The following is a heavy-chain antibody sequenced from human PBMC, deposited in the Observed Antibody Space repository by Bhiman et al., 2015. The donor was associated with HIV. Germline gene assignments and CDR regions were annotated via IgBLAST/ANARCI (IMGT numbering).Heavy chain of an antibody. D-gene: IGHD6-19*01. V-gene: IGHV3-15*01. Sequence: EVQLVESGGGLVQPGESLRLSCVGSGFTFSSYGMVWVRQAPGKGLEWVGRIRSKTDGGITDFAAPVKGRFIISRDDPKNTLYLQMNSLKIEDTAVYYCTTDGFRVAVANTIVGSAYWGQGTLVTVSS. CDR1: GFTFSSYG. CDR3: TTDGFRVAVANTIVGSAY. CDR2: IRSKTDGGIT. J-gene: IGHJ4*02.